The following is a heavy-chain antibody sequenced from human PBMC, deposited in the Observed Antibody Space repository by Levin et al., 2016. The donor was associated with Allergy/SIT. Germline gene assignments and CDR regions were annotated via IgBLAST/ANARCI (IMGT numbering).Heavy chain of an antibody. CDR2: ISAYNGNT. V-gene: IGHV1-18*01. Sequence: WVRQAPGQGLEWMGWISAYNGNTNYAQKLQGRVTMTTDTSTSTAYMELRSLRSDDTAVYYCARGGYCSGGSCPLTWFDPWGQGTLVTVSS. J-gene: IGHJ5*02. CDR3: ARGGYCSGGSCPLTWFDP. D-gene: IGHD2-15*01.